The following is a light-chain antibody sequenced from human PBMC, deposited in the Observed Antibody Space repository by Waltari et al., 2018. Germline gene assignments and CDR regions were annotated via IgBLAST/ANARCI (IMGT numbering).Light chain of an antibody. J-gene: IGLJ1*01. V-gene: IGLV2-8*01. CDR2: EVT. CDR1: NSDVGAYNY. CDR3: SSYAHNNHFV. Sequence: QSVLTQPPSATGSPGQSVTISCTGTNSDVGAYNYVSWYQQHPGKVPKLLIYEVTKRPSGVPDRVSGSKAGNTASRTVSGLQADDEADYYCSSYAHNNHFVFGTGTKVTVL.